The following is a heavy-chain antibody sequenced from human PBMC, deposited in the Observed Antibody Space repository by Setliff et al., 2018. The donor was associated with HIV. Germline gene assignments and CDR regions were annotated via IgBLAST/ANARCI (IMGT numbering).Heavy chain of an antibody. J-gene: IGHJ1*01. D-gene: IGHD3-22*01. CDR2: IIPIFGTA. CDR3: ATIRAYYYDSSGQEYFQH. CDR1: GGTFSSYA. Sequence: SVKVSCKASGGTFSSYAISWVRQAPGQGLEWMGGIIPIFGTANYAQKFQGRVTITTDESTSTAYMELSSLRSEDTAMYYCATIRAYYYDSSGQEYFQHWGHGTLVTVSS. V-gene: IGHV1-69*05.